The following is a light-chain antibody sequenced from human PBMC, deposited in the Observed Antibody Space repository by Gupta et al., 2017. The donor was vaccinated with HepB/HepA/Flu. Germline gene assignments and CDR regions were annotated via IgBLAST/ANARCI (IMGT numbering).Light chain of an antibody. CDR1: SSDIGGYDY. V-gene: IGLV2-14*03. CDR2: NVN. CDR3: CSHTSICSRV. J-gene: IGLJ3*02. Sequence: QPALTQPAPVSASHGQSTTISCTGSSSDIGGYDYVAWYQQHPTEAHKFIIYNVNNRPSRVSNRFSGSKSGNTASLTISGLQGEDYADYYCCSHTSICSRVFGGGTKLTVL.